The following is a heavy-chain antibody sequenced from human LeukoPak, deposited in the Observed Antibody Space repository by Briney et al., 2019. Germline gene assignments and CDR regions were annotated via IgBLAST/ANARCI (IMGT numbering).Heavy chain of an antibody. D-gene: IGHD1-1*01. Sequence: LRASVKVSCKASGYTFTSYYMHWVRQAPGQGLEWMGIINPSGGSTSYAQKFQGRVTMTRDTSISTAYMELSRLRSDDTAVYYCASIGGTGTHDEAFDIWGQGTMVTVSS. CDR3: ASIGGTGTHDEAFDI. V-gene: IGHV1-46*01. CDR2: INPSGGST. J-gene: IGHJ3*02. CDR1: GYTFTSYY.